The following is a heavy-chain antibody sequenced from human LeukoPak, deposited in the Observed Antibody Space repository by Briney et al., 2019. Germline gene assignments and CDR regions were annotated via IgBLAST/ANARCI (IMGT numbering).Heavy chain of an antibody. CDR3: AADPHSPNGVWGY. J-gene: IGHJ4*02. CDR1: GGTFSSYT. V-gene: IGHV1-69*02. Sequence: ASVKVSCKASGGTFSSYTISWVRQAPGQGLEWMGRIIPILGIANYAQKFQGRVTITADKSTSTAYMELSSLRSEDTAVYYCAADPHSPNGVWGYWGQGTLVTVSS. CDR2: IIPILGIA. D-gene: IGHD2-8*01.